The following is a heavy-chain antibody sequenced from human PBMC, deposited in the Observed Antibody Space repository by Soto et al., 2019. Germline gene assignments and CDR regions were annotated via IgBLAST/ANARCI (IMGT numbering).Heavy chain of an antibody. CDR1: GFTFSSYA. V-gene: IGHV3-23*01. CDR3: AKDLGDFWSGYYPFYYGMDV. CDR2: ISGSGGST. D-gene: IGHD3-3*01. Sequence: PGGSLRLSCAASGFTFSSYAMSWVRQAPGKGLEWVSAISGSGGSTYYADSVKGRFTISRDNSKNTLYLQMNSLRAEDTAVYYCAKDLGDFWSGYYPFYYGMDVWGQGTTVTVSS. J-gene: IGHJ6*02.